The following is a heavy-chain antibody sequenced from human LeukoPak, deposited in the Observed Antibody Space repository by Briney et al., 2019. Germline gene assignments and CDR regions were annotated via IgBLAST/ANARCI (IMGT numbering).Heavy chain of an antibody. D-gene: IGHD3-10*02. J-gene: IGHJ5*02. CDR1: GYTFTSYA. Sequence: ASVKVSCKASGYTFTSYAMHWVRQAPGQRLEWMGWINAGNGNTKYSQKFQGRVTITADESTSTAYMELSSLRSEDTAVYYCARDRGVLLCPWGQGTLVTVSS. CDR2: INAGNGNT. CDR3: ARDRGVLLCP. V-gene: IGHV1-3*01.